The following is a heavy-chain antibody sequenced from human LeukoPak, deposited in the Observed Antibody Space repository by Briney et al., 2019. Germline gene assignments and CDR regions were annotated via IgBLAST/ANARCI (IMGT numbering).Heavy chain of an antibody. J-gene: IGHJ4*02. Sequence: PGGSLRLSCAASGFTLSSYAMSWVRQAPGKGLEWVSAISGSGGSTYYADSVKGRFTISRDNSKNTLYLQMNSLRAEDTAVYYCAKDFSYGPMIGGVILSYFDYWGQGTLVTVSS. CDR1: GFTLSSYA. V-gene: IGHV3-23*01. CDR2: ISGSGGST. D-gene: IGHD3-22*01. CDR3: AKDFSYGPMIGGVILSYFDY.